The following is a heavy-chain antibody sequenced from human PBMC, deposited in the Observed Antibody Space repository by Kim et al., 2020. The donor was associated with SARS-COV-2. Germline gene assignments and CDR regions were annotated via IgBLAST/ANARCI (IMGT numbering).Heavy chain of an antibody. D-gene: IGHD3-9*01. CDR1: GFTFSSYG. V-gene: IGHV3-30*18. CDR3: AKDLRETFDLVTGGYFDL. CDR2: ISYDGSNK. Sequence: GGSLRLSCAASGFTFSSYGMHWVRQAPGKGLEWVAVISYDGSNKYYADSVKGRFTISRDNSKNTLYLQMNSLRAEDTAVYYCAKDLRETFDLVTGGYFDLWGRGTLVTVSS. J-gene: IGHJ2*01.